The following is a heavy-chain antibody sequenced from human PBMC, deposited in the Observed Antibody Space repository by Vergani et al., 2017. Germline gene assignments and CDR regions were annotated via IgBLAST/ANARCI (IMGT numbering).Heavy chain of an antibody. Sequence: EVHLVESGGGLVKPGGSLRLSCAASGFTFSNAWMSWVRQAPGKGLEWVCRIKSKTDGGTTDYAAPVKGRFTISRDDSKKTPYLQMNSPKTEDTAVYYCTTDIGVVPAADYYYYYMDVWGEGTTVTVSS. CDR3: TTDIGVVPAADYYYYYMDV. J-gene: IGHJ6*03. CDR1: GFTFSNAW. CDR2: IKSKTDGGTT. D-gene: IGHD2-2*01. V-gene: IGHV3-15*01.